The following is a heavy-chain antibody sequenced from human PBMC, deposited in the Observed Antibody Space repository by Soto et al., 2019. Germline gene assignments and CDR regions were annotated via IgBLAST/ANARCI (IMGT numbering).Heavy chain of an antibody. CDR3: ARVTPIAARSFDY. D-gene: IGHD6-6*01. V-gene: IGHV4-34*01. J-gene: IGHJ4*02. CDR1: GGSFGGYY. CDR2: INHSGST. Sequence: SETLSLTCAVYGGSFGGYYWSWIRQPPGKGLEWIGEINHSGSTNYNPSLKSRVTISVDTSKNQFSLKLSSVTAADTAVYYCARVTPIAARSFDYWGQGTLVTVSS.